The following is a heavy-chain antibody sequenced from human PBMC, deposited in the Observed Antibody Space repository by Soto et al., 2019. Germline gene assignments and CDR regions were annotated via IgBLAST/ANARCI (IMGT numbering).Heavy chain of an antibody. CDR3: ARGGWSTWFDP. V-gene: IGHV3-53*02. CDR2: IYGGGST. J-gene: IGHJ5*02. D-gene: IGHD2-8*02. Sequence: EVQLVETGGGLIQPGGSLRLSCAASGFTVNSNYMSWVRQAPGRGLEWVSVIYGGGSTYYADSVKGRFTISRDNSSNTVYLQMNSLRAEDTAVYYCARGGWSTWFDPWGQGTLVTVSS. CDR1: GFTVNSNY.